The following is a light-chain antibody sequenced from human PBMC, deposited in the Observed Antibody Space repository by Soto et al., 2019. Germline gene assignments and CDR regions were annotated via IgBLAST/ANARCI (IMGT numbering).Light chain of an antibody. CDR2: KAS. V-gene: IGKV1-5*03. J-gene: IGKJ1*01. CDR1: QNINSW. Sequence: IQMTQSPSTLTASVGDRVTITCRASQNINSWLAWYQQKPGKAPKLLIYKASNLESGVPSRFSGSGSGTEFTLTISSLQPDDFATYYCQQYNTYWTFGQGTKVEI. CDR3: QQYNTYWT.